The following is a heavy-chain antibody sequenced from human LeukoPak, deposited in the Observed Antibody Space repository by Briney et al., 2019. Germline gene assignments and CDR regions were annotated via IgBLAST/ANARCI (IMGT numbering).Heavy chain of an antibody. J-gene: IGHJ4*02. Sequence: ASVKVSCKASGYAFTSYGISWVRQAPGQGLEWMGWISAYYGNTNYAQKLQGRVTMTTDTSTSTAYMELRSLRSDDTAVYYCARDSGVLLWFGELFPSGYWGQGTLITVSS. CDR3: ARDSGVLLWFGELFPSGY. CDR1: GYAFTSYG. CDR2: ISAYYGNT. V-gene: IGHV1-18*04. D-gene: IGHD3-10*01.